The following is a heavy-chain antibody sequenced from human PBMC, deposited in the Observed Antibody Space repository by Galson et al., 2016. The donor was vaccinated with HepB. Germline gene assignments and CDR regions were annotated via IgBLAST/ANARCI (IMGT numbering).Heavy chain of an antibody. CDR1: GYTFTTYP. J-gene: IGHJ5*02. CDR2: ISTNTGSP. D-gene: IGHD2-2*01. V-gene: IGHV7-4-1*02. CDR3: ATYPPSTSRTWFDP. Sequence: SVKVSCKGSGYTFTTYPIIWVRQAPGQGLEYMGWISTNTGSPTYAQGFTGRFVFSLDTSASTAYLEITTLKTEDTAVYFCATYPPSTSRTWFDPWGQGTLVTVSS.